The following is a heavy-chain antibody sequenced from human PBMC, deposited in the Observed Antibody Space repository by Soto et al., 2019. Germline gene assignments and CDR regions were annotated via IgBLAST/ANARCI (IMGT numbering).Heavy chain of an antibody. D-gene: IGHD2-8*01. V-gene: IGHV3-30*18. CDR2: ILYDGSLQ. J-gene: IGHJ5*01. Sequence: QVQLVESGGGVVQPGRSLRLSCAASGFAFSNYGMFWVRQAPGKGLEWVAAILYDGSLQFYADSVKGRFTISRANPKKTLYLQMNSLRAEDTAVYYCVKDQAFCTNAVCLYNWFNTWGHGALVTVSS. CDR1: GFAFSNYG. CDR3: VKDQAFCTNAVCLYNWFNT.